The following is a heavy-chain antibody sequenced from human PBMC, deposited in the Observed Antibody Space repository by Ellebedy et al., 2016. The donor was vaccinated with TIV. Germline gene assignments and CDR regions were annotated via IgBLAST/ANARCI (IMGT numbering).Heavy chain of an antibody. Sequence: GESLKISCAASGFTFSPYAMAWVRQAPGKGLEWVSGIVGSGGSRYADSVKGRFTISRDNSKSTLDLQMSSLRAEDKAVYYCARAEWASGGYYGLDVWGQGTTVTVSS. J-gene: IGHJ6*02. CDR1: GFTFSPYA. CDR2: IVGSGGSR. CDR3: ARAEWASGGYYGLDV. V-gene: IGHV3-23*01. D-gene: IGHD1-26*01.